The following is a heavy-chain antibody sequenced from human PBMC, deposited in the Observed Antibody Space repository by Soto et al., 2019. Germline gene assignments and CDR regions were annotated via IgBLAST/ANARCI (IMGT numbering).Heavy chain of an antibody. CDR1: GFSVINAW. CDR2: IKSKKDSGTT. J-gene: IGHJ3*01. Sequence: GSLRLSCAASGFSVINAWVIFFRQSPFKGLEWLVQIKSKKDSGTTDYAAPVKGRFIISRDDSENTLYPQMNNLKTEDTAVYYCTTTVLLVYATAPASNFDVWGQGTMVTVSS. CDR3: TTTVLLVYATAPASNFDV. V-gene: IGHV3-15*01. D-gene: IGHD2-8*01.